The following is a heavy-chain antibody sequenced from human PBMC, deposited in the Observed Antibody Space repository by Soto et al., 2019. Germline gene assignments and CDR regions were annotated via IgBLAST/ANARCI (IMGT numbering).Heavy chain of an antibody. Sequence: EVQLVQSGAEVKKPGESVKISCKGSVYSFSSYWIGWVRQMPGKGLEWMWIIYPGDSDTRYSPSFQGQVTISADKSSSTPYLQWTSLRPSNTAIYYCARINCRGDDCYSMAKLYSDYWGQGALVTVSS. CDR3: ARINCRGDDCYSMAKLYSDY. D-gene: IGHD2-21*02. J-gene: IGHJ4*02. CDR1: VYSFSSYW. CDR2: IYPGDSDT. V-gene: IGHV5-51*03.